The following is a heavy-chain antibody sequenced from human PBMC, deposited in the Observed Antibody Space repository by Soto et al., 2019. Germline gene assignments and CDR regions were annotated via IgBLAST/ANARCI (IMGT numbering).Heavy chain of an antibody. CDR1: GYSFTSYW. J-gene: IGHJ3*02. CDR2: IYPGDSDT. CDR3: SRLFITIFGVAPGAFDI. Sequence: GESLKISCKGSGYSFTSYWIGWVRQMPGKGLEWMGIIYPGDSDTRYSPSFQGQVTISADKSISTAYLQWSSLKASDTAMYYCSRLFITIFGVAPGAFDIWGQGTMVTVSS. D-gene: IGHD3-3*01. V-gene: IGHV5-51*01.